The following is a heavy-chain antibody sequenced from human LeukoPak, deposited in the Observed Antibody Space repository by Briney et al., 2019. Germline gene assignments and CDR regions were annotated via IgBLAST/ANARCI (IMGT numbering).Heavy chain of an antibody. D-gene: IGHD5-12*01. CDR2: IYYSGST. J-gene: IGHJ3*02. V-gene: IGHV4-39*01. CDR1: GGSISSSSYY. CDR3: ARHTRPGHSGYENAFDI. Sequence: SETLSLTCTVSGGSISSSSYYWGWIRQPPGKGLEWIGSIYYSGSTYYNPALKSRVTISVDTAKNQFSLRLSSVTAADTAVYYCARHTRPGHSGYENAFDIWGQGTMVTVSS.